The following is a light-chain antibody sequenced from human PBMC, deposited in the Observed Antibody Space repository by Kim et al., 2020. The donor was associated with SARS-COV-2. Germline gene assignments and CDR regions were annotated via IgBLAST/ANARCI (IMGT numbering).Light chain of an antibody. CDR2: DAS. CDR1: QDIYNS. CDR3: QQYDSLPIT. Sequence: ASVVDRVTITCQASQDIYNSLSWYQQRPGKAPKLLICDASNVQSGVPSRFSASGSGTDFTFTITSLQPEDIAKYYCQQYDSLPITFGQGTRLEIK. V-gene: IGKV1-33*01. J-gene: IGKJ5*01.